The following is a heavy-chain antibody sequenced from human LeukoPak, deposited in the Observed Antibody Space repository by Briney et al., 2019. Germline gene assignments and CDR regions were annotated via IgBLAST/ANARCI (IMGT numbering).Heavy chain of an antibody. CDR2: ISYDGSNK. J-gene: IGHJ4*02. CDR3: ARDSYDSSGYYYY. V-gene: IGHV3-30*04. D-gene: IGHD3-22*01. Sequence: GRSLRLSCAASGFTFSSYAMHWVRQAPGKGLDWVAVISYDGSNKYYADSVKSRFTISRDNSKNTLYLQMNSLRAEDTAVYYCARDSYDSSGYYYYWGQGTLVTVSS. CDR1: GFTFSSYA.